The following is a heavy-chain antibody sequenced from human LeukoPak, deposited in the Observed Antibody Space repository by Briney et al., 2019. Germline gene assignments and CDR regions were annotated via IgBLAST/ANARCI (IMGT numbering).Heavy chain of an antibody. D-gene: IGHD3-3*01. CDR1: GFTFSSYS. J-gene: IGHJ4*02. Sequence: GGSLRLSCAASGFTFSSYSMNWVRQAQGKGVEWVSSISSSISYIYYADSVKGRFTISRDNAKNSLYLQMNSLRAEDTAVYYCARSRYYDFWSGYLSDWDYWGQGTLVTVSS. CDR3: ARSRYYDFWSGYLSDWDY. V-gene: IGHV3-21*01. CDR2: ISSSISYI.